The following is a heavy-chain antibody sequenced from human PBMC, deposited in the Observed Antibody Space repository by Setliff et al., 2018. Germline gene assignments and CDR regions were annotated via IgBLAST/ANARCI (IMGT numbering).Heavy chain of an antibody. D-gene: IGHD1-26*01. J-gene: IGHJ6*03. V-gene: IGHV3-48*01. Sequence: GSLRLSCAASGFTFSSYEMNWVRQAPGKGLEWVSYISSSSSTIYYADSVKGRFTISRDNAKNSLYLQMNSLRAEDTAVYYCARDQVGATYYPYYYYYYMDVWGKGTTVTVSS. CDR1: GFTFSSYE. CDR2: ISSSSSTI. CDR3: ARDQVGATYYPYYYYYYMDV.